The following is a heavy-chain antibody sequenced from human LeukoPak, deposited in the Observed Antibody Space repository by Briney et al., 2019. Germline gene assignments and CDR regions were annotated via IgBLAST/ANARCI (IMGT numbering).Heavy chain of an antibody. V-gene: IGHV3-30*02. J-gene: IGHJ4*02. CDR2: IRYDGSNK. Sequence: RSLRLSCAASGFTFSSYGMHWVRQAPGKGLEWVAFIRYDGSNKYYADSVKGRFTISRDNSKNTLYLQMNSLRAEDTAVYYCAKDGPNYFDYWGQGTLVTVSS. CDR1: GFTFSSYG. D-gene: IGHD1-26*01. CDR3: AKDGPNYFDY.